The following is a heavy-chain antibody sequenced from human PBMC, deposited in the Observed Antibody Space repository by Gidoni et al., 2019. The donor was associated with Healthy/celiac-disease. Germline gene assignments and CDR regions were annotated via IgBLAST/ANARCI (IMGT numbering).Heavy chain of an antibody. D-gene: IGHD6-6*01. J-gene: IGHJ3*02. Sequence: QVQLQESGPGLVKPSQTLSLTCTVSGGSISSGSYYWSWIRQPAGKGLEWIGRIYTSGSTNYNPSLKSRVTISVDTSKNQFSLKLSSVTAADTAVYYCARTSSSSLCAFDIWGQGTMVTVSS. CDR1: GGSISSGSYY. V-gene: IGHV4-61*02. CDR2: IYTSGST. CDR3: ARTSSSSLCAFDI.